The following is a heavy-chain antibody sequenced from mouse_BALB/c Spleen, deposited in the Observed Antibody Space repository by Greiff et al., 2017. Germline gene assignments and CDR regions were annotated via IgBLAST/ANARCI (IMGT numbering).Heavy chain of an antibody. Sequence: EVQLQESGPGLVKPSQSLSLTCSVTGYSITSGYYWTWIRQFPGNKLEWLGYISYDGSNNYNPSLKNRISITRDTSKNQFFLKLNSVTTEDTATYYCARTWSITTAFDYWGQGTTLTVSS. J-gene: IGHJ2*01. CDR1: GYSITSGYY. CDR2: ISYDGSN. CDR3: ARTWSITTAFDY. V-gene: IGHV3-6*02. D-gene: IGHD1-2*01.